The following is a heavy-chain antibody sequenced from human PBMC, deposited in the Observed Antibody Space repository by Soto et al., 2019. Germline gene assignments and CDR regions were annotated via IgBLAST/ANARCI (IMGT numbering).Heavy chain of an antibody. CDR2: IYYSGST. Sequence: SGTLSLTCTVSGGSISSSSYYWGWIRQPPGKGLEWTGSIYYSGSTYYNPSLKSRVTISVDTSKNQFSLKLSSVTAADTAVYYCARHILYYYDSSGYYGWFDPWGQGTLVTVSS. CDR1: GGSISSSSYY. CDR3: ARHILYYYDSSGYYGWFDP. V-gene: IGHV4-39*01. D-gene: IGHD3-22*01. J-gene: IGHJ5*02.